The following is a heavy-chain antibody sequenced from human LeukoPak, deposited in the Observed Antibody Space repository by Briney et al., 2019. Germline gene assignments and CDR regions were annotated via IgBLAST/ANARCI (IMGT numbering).Heavy chain of an antibody. Sequence: GGSLRLSCAASGFTFSSYGMHWVRQAPGKGLEWVAVIWYDGSNKYYADSVKGRFTISRGNSENTLYLQMNSLRAEDTAVYYCARDVCSTSCYYYGMDVWGQGTTVTVSS. V-gene: IGHV3-33*01. J-gene: IGHJ6*02. CDR3: ARDVCSTSCYYYGMDV. D-gene: IGHD2-2*01. CDR1: GFTFSSYG. CDR2: IWYDGSNK.